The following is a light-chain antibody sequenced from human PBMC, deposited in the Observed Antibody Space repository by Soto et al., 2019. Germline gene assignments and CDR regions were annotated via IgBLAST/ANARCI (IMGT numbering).Light chain of an antibody. V-gene: IGKV4-1*01. Sequence: DIVMTQSPDSLAVSLGERATINCKSSQSVLYSSNNKNYLAWYQQKPGQPPKLLIYWASTRESGVPDRFSGSRSGTDFTLPISSLQAEDVAVYYCQQYYSTPPTFGQGTKVEI. CDR1: QSVLYSSNNKNY. CDR3: QQYYSTPPT. CDR2: WAS. J-gene: IGKJ1*01.